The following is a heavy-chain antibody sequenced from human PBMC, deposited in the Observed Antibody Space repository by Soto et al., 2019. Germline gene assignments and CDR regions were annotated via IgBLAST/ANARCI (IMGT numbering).Heavy chain of an antibody. D-gene: IGHD6-19*01. J-gene: IGHJ6*02. V-gene: IGHV3-74*01. CDR3: ARDGEQWLGQNYYYYYGMDV. CDR1: GFTFSSYW. CDR2: INSDGSST. Sequence: GGSLRLSCAASGFTFSSYWMHWVRQAPGKGLVWVSRINSDGSSTSYADSVKGRFTISRDNAKNTLYLQVNSLRAEDTAVYYCARDGEQWLGQNYYYYYGMDVWGQGTTVTVSS.